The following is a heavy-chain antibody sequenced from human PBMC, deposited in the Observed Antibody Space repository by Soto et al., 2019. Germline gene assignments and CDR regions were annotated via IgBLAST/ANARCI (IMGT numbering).Heavy chain of an antibody. CDR3: ARGFYYGDDNFHP. V-gene: IGHV1-2*04. D-gene: IGHD4-17*01. Sequence: ASVKVSCKASGYTFTGYYMHWVRQAPGQGLEWMGWINPNSGGTNYAQKFQGWVTMTRDTSISTAYMELSRLRSDDTAVYYCARGFYYGDDNFHPWGQGTLVTVSS. CDR2: INPNSGGT. J-gene: IGHJ5*02. CDR1: GYTFTGYY.